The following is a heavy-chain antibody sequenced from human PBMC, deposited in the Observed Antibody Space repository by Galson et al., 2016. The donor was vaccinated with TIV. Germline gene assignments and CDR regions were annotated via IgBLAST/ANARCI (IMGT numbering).Heavy chain of an antibody. J-gene: IGHJ6*03. CDR1: GFTFDHYA. CDR3: AKDYMWKENYYYMHV. D-gene: IGHD1-1*01. CDR2: ITWDGDST. V-gene: IGHV3-43*01. Sequence: SLRLSCAASGFTFDHYAVHWVRQPPGKGLEWVSLITWDGDSTYFADSVQGRFTISRDNTRSSLYLQMDSLRTEDTALYFCAKDYMWKENYYYMHVWGKGTTVTVSS.